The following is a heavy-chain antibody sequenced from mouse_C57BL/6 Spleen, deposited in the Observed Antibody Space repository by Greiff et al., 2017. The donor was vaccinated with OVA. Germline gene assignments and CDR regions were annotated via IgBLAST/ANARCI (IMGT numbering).Heavy chain of an antibody. J-gene: IGHJ4*01. V-gene: IGHV5-4*03. CDR1: GFTFSSYA. CDR3: ARAPFTTVVATGAMDY. D-gene: IGHD1-1*01. CDR2: ISDGGSHT. Sequence: EVMLVESGGGLVKPGGSLTLSCAASGFTFSSYAMSWVRQTPEKRLEWVATISDGGSHTYYPDNVKGRVTISIDNAKNNRYLQMSQLKAKDTAMYYCARAPFTTVVATGAMDYWGQGTSVTVSS.